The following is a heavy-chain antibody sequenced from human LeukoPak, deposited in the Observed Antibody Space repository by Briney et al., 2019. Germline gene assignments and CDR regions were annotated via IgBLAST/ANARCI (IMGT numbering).Heavy chain of an antibody. Sequence: SQTLSLTCAISGDSVSSNSAAWNWSRQSPSRGLGWLGRTYYRSKWYNDYAVSVKSRITINPDTSKNQFSLQLNSVTPEDTAVYYCAREEALEWLLYWFDPWGQGTLVTVSS. CDR1: GDSVSSNSAA. CDR3: AREEALEWLLYWFDP. CDR2: TYYRSKWYN. D-gene: IGHD3-3*01. V-gene: IGHV6-1*01. J-gene: IGHJ5*02.